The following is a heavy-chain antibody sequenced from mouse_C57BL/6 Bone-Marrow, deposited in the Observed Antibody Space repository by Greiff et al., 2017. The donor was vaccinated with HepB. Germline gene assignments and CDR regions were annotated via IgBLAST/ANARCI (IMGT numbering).Heavy chain of an antibody. D-gene: IGHD1-1*01. V-gene: IGHV1-9*01. J-gene: IGHJ1*03. CDR2: ILPGSGST. Sequence: QVQLKESGAELMKPGASVKLSCKATGYTFTGYWIEWVKQRPGHGLEWIGEILPGSGSTNYNEKFKGKATFTADTSSNTAYMQLSSLTTEDSAIYYCASSLTTVVAHCWYFDVWGTGTTVTVSS. CDR1: GYTFTGYW. CDR3: ASSLTTVVAHCWYFDV.